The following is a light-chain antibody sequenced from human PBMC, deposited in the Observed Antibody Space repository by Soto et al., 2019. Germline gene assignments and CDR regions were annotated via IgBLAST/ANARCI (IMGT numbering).Light chain of an antibody. Sequence: EIVLTQSPGTLSLSPGERATLSCRATQSVSSSYLAWYQQKPGQAPRLPIYGASSRATGIPDTFSGSGSGTDFTLTISRLEPEDFAVYYCQQYDSSPPSFGQGTRLEIK. CDR1: QSVSSSY. V-gene: IGKV3-20*01. CDR3: QQYDSSPPS. J-gene: IGKJ5*01. CDR2: GAS.